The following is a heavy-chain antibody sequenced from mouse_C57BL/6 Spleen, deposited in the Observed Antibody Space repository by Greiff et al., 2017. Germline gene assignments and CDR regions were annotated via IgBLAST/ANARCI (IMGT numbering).Heavy chain of an antibody. V-gene: IGHV5-17*01. Sequence: EVKVVESGGGLVKPGASLKLSCAASGFTFSDYGMHWVRQAPEEGLEWVAYISSGSSTIYYADTVKGRVTISRDNAKNTLFLQMTSLRSEDTAMYYWARDCYGSSYGYWGQGTTLTVSS. D-gene: IGHD1-1*01. CDR3: ARDCYGSSYGY. CDR2: ISSGSSTI. J-gene: IGHJ2*01. CDR1: GFTFSDYG.